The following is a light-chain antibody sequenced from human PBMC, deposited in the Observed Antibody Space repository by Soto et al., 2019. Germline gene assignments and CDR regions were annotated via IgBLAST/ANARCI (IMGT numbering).Light chain of an antibody. CDR2: EVS. V-gene: IGLV2-14*01. CDR1: SSDVGDYNY. CDR3: CSYTTSSTMV. J-gene: IGLJ2*01. Sequence: QSALTQPASVSGSPGQSITISCTGTSSDVGDYNYVSWYQQHPGKAPKLMIYEVSDRPSGISNRFSGSKSGNTASLTISGLQADDEAYYYCCSYTTSSTMVFGGGTKVTVL.